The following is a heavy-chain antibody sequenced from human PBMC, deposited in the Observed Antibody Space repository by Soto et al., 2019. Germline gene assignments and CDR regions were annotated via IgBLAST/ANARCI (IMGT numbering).Heavy chain of an antibody. D-gene: IGHD3-22*01. CDR3: AGSYDSSGLINWFDP. V-gene: IGHV3-30-3*01. J-gene: IGHJ5*02. CDR2: ISYDGSNK. Sequence: PGGSLRLSCAASGFTFSSYAMHWVRQAPGKGLGWVAVISYDGSNKYYADSVKGRFTISRDNSKNTLYLQMNSLRAEDTAVYYCAGSYDSSGLINWFDPWGQGTLVTVSS. CDR1: GFTFSSYA.